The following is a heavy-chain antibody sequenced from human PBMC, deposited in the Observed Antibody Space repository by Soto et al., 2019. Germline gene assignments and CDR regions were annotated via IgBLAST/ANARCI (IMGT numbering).Heavy chain of an antibody. D-gene: IGHD4-17*01. Sequence: LRLSCAASGFTFSSYAMSWVRQAPGKGLEWVSAISGSGGSTYYADSVKGRFTISRDNSKNTLYLQMNSLRAEDTAVYYCAKDVKYGDFLYFDDWGQGTLVTVSS. CDR1: GFTFSSYA. CDR3: AKDVKYGDFLYFDD. V-gene: IGHV3-23*01. J-gene: IGHJ4*02. CDR2: ISGSGGST.